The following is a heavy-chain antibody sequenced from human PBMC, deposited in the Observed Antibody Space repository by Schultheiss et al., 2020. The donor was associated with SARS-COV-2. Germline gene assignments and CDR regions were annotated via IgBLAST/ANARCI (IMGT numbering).Heavy chain of an antibody. J-gene: IGHJ4*02. Sequence: SGPTLVKPTQTLTLTCTFSGFSLSTSGVGVGWIRQPPGKALEWLALIYWNDDKRYSPSLKSRLTITKDTSKNQVVLTMTNMDPVDTATYYCAHRRDSNYCFDYWGQGTLVTVSS. CDR3: AHRRDSNYCFDY. CDR1: GFSLSTSGVG. V-gene: IGHV2-5*01. D-gene: IGHD4-11*01. CDR2: IYWNDDK.